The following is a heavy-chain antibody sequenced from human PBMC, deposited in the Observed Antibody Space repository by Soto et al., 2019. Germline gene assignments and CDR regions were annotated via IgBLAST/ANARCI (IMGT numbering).Heavy chain of an antibody. D-gene: IGHD5-18*01. J-gene: IGHJ4*02. CDR1: GFTFSDYY. CDR3: ARAAIQLWFPESYY. CDR2: ISSSGSTI. Sequence: GGSLRLSCAASGFTFSDYYMSWIRQAPGKGLEWVSYISSSGSTIYYADSVKGRFTISRDNAKNSLYLQMNSLRAEDTAVYYCARAAIQLWFPESYYWGQGTLVTVSS. V-gene: IGHV3-11*01.